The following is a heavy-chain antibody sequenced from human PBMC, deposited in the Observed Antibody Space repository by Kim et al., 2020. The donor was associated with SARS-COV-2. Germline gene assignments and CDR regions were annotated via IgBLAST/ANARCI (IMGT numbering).Heavy chain of an antibody. V-gene: IGHV3-30*18. CDR3: AKDRSVYDILTGYGYYYGMDV. CDR2: ISYDGSNK. D-gene: IGHD3-9*01. Sequence: GGSLRLSCAASGFTFSSYGMHWVRQAPGKGLEWVAVISYDGSNKYYADSVKGRFTISRDNSKNTLYLQMNSLRAEDTAVYYCAKDRSVYDILTGYGYYYGMDVWGQGTTVTVSS. J-gene: IGHJ6*02. CDR1: GFTFSSYG.